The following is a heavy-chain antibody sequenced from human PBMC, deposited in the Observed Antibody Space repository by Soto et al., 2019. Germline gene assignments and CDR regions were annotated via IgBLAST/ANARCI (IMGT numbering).Heavy chain of an antibody. V-gene: IGHV3-7*01. CDR1: GFAFGNSW. Sequence: EVQLVESGGGVVQPGGSLRLSCAASGFAFGNSWMTWVRQAPGKWLEWVANIKGDGSAKSNLDSVRGRCTVSRDNDETSLFLQMNILRDDDTALYYCARDGSQGMGGYYLDAFENGGQGTMVT. CDR3: ARDGSQGMGGYYLDAFEN. J-gene: IGHJ3*02. CDR2: IKGDGSAK. D-gene: IGHD1-26*01.